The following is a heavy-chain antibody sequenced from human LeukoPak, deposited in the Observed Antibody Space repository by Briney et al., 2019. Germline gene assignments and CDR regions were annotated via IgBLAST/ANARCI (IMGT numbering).Heavy chain of an antibody. J-gene: IGHJ6*02. D-gene: IGHD2-21*02. CDR3: ARCSRGDNVEHYCHGMDV. Sequence: SETLSLTCTVSGGPISSSSYYWGWIRQPPGKGLEWVGSTYFSGSTYYNPSLSSRVTISVEASRNQFSLKLTSVTAADTALYFCARCSRGDNVEHYCHGMDVWGQGTTVTVSS. CDR2: TYFSGST. V-gene: IGHV4-39*01. CDR1: GGPISSSSYY.